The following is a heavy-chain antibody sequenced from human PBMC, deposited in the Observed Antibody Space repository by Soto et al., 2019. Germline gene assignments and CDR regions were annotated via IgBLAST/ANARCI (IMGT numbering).Heavy chain of an antibody. Sequence: GGSLRLSCAASGFTFSSYSMNWFRQAPGKGLEWVSSISSSSSYIYYADSVKGRFTISRDNAKNSLYLQMNSLRAEDTAVYYCARFPGDSSGYYYSFLDYWGQGTLVTVSS. J-gene: IGHJ4*02. CDR3: ARFPGDSSGYYYSFLDY. D-gene: IGHD3-22*01. CDR1: GFTFSSYS. V-gene: IGHV3-21*01. CDR2: ISSSSSYI.